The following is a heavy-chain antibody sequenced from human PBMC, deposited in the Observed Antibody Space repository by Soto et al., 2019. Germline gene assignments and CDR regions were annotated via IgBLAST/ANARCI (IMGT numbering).Heavy chain of an antibody. D-gene: IGHD3-3*01. Sequence: WSLRLSCTTSVFTFGDYAMSWVRQAPGKGLEWVGFIRSKVYGGATENAASAKGRFTISRDDSKSIAYLQMNSLQTEDTAVYYCSRCDFWSGYFDYWGQGTLVTVSS. CDR1: VFTFGDYA. CDR2: IRSKVYGGAT. CDR3: SRCDFWSGYFDY. V-gene: IGHV3-49*04. J-gene: IGHJ4*02.